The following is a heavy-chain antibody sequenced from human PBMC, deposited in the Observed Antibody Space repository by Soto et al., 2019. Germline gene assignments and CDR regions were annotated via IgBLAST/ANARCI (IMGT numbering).Heavy chain of an antibody. Sequence: GGSLRLSCAASGFTFSSYAMSWVRQAPGKGLEWVSAISGSGGSTYYADSVKGRFTISRENSKNTLYLQMNSLRAEDTAVYYCAKDSPVNYYGSGSYYDFWGQGTLVTVSS. D-gene: IGHD3-10*01. J-gene: IGHJ4*02. CDR1: GFTFSSYA. CDR2: ISGSGGST. CDR3: AKDSPVNYYGSGSYYDF. V-gene: IGHV3-23*01.